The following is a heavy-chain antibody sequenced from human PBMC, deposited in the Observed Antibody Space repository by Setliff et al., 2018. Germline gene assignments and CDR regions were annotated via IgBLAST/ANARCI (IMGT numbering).Heavy chain of an antibody. CDR1: GYSISSGYI. D-gene: IGHD2-21*02. Sequence: PSETLSLTCTVSGYSISSGYIWGWIRQPPGKGLEWVGNIGHTGSINYNPSLKSRLTISRDSSKNQVSLRLNSVTATDTAVYYCARDLGHGGDSDYWGQGILVTVSS. CDR3: ARDLGHGGDSDY. J-gene: IGHJ4*02. CDR2: IGHTGSI. V-gene: IGHV4-38-2*02.